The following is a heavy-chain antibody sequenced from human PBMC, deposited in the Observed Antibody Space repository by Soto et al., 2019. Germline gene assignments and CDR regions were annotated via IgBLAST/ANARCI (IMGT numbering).Heavy chain of an antibody. CDR3: ARSRHYYDSSGYSYYGMDV. D-gene: IGHD3-22*01. CDR2: IIPIFGTA. Sequence: QVQLVQSGAEVKKPGSPVKVSCKASGGTFSSYAISWVRQAPGQGLEWMGGIIPIFGTANYAQKFQGRVTITADESTSTAYMELSSLRSEDTAVYYCARSRHYYDSSGYSYYGMDVWGQGTTVTVSS. V-gene: IGHV1-69*01. CDR1: GGTFSSYA. J-gene: IGHJ6*02.